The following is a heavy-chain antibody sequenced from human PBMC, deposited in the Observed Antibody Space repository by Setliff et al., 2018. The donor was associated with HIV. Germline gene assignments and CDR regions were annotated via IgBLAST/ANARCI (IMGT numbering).Heavy chain of an antibody. CDR1: GYTFTSYG. V-gene: IGHV1-18*01. D-gene: IGHD6-19*01. Sequence: ASVKVSCKASGYTFTSYGVSWVRRAPGQGLEWMGWISAYNRNVNYSQKVQGRVTMTTDTSTNTAYMELKNLKSDDTAVYYCARVLDPGIAVATHAFDIWGQGTMVTVSS. J-gene: IGHJ3*02. CDR2: ISAYNRNV. CDR3: ARVLDPGIAVATHAFDI.